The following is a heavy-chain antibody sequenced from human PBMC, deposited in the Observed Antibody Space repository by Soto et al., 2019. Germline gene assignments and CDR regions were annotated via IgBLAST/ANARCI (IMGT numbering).Heavy chain of an antibody. J-gene: IGHJ6*03. CDR2: FDPEDGET. CDR3: ASCPVDTPLPAAIRSAYYYYMDV. Sequence: ASVKVSCKVSGYTLTELSMHWVRQAPGKGLEWMGGFDPEDGETIYAQKFQGRVTMTEDTSTDTAYMELSSLRSEDTAVYYCASCPVDTPLPAAIRSAYYYYMDVWGKGTTVTVSS. CDR1: GYTLTELS. V-gene: IGHV1-24*01. D-gene: IGHD2-2*02.